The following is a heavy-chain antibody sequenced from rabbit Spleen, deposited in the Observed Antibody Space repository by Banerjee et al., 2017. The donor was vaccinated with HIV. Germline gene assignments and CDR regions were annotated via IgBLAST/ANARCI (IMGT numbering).Heavy chain of an antibody. D-gene: IGHD2-1*01. CDR2: INVITGKA. V-gene: IGHV1S45*01. Sequence: QEQLVESGGGLVKPGASLTLTCKASGFPFSEKAVMCWVRQVPGKGLTWIACINVITGKAVYASWAKGRFTFSRTSSTTVTLQMTSLTAADTATYFCARGSATMTMVITGYYLNLWGPGTLVTVS. CDR1: GFPFSEKAV. CDR3: ARGSATMTMVITGYYLNL. J-gene: IGHJ4*01.